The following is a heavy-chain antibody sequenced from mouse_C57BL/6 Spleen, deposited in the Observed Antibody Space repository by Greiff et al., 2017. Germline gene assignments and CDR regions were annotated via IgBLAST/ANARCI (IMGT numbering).Heavy chain of an antibody. J-gene: IGHJ4*01. CDR2: ISYDGSN. Sequence: VQLKESGPGLVKPSQSLSLTCSVTGYSITSGYYWNWIRQFPGNKLEWMGYISYDGSNNYNPSLKNRISITRDTSKNQFFLKLNSVTTEDTATYYCARGGITTEAMDYWGQGTSGTVSS. V-gene: IGHV3-6*01. CDR3: ARGGITTEAMDY. CDR1: GYSITSGYY. D-gene: IGHD1-1*01.